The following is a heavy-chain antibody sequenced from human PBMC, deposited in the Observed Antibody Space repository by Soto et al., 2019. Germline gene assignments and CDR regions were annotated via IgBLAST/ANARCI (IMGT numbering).Heavy chain of an antibody. J-gene: IGHJ5*02. CDR1: GGYISDGYY. D-gene: IGHD3-22*01. CDR2: ISYSGST. CDR3: ARRDRSGYSYWLDT. Sequence: PSETLSLTCTVSGGYISDGYYWSWIHPHPGKGLEWIGSISYSGSTSYNPSLKSRLTISVDRSKSQFSLNLSSVTAADTAVDYCARRDRSGYSYWLDTWGQGTLVTVSS. V-gene: IGHV4-31*03.